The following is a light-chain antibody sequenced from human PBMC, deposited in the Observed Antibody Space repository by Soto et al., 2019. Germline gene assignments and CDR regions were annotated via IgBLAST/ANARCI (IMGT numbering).Light chain of an antibody. CDR2: AAS. J-gene: IGKJ1*01. Sequence: PGDRATLSCRASQSLSSGYLAWYQQKPGQAPRILIYAASSRATGIPDRFSGSGSGTDFTLTISRLEPEDFAVYYCHQYDTSPRTFGQGTKVEI. V-gene: IGKV3-20*01. CDR1: QSLSSGY. CDR3: HQYDTSPRT.